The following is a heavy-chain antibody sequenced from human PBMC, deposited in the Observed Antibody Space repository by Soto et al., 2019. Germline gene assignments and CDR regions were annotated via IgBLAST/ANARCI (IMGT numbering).Heavy chain of an antibody. Sequence: GSLRLSCAASGFTFSSYAMHWVRQAPGKGLEWVAVISYDGSNKYYADSVKGRFTISRDNSKNTLYLQMNSLRAEDTAVYYCARDIAASRDFGYWGQGTLVTVSS. J-gene: IGHJ4*02. V-gene: IGHV3-30-3*01. CDR1: GFTFSSYA. D-gene: IGHD2-15*01. CDR2: ISYDGSNK. CDR3: ARDIAASRDFGY.